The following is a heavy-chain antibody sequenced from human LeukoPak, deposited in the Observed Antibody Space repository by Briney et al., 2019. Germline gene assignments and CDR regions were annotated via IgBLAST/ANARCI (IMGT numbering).Heavy chain of an antibody. V-gene: IGHV4-34*01. CDR2: INHSGST. J-gene: IGHJ4*02. CDR1: GGSFSGYY. CDR3: ARAKVRGVRFYY. D-gene: IGHD3-10*01. Sequence: SETLSLTCAVYGGSFSGYYWSWIRQPPGKGLEWIGEINHSGSTNYNLSLKSRVTISVDTSKNQFSLKLSSVTAADTAVYYCARAKVRGVRFYYWGQGTLVTVSS.